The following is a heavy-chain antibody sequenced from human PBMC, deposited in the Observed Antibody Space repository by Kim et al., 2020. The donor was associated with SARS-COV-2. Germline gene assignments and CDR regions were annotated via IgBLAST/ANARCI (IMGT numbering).Heavy chain of an antibody. D-gene: IGHD5-18*01. CDR2: INHSGST. V-gene: IGHV4-34*01. CDR1: GGSFSGYY. J-gene: IGHJ4*02. CDR3: AILKTATFDY. Sequence: SETLSLTCAVYGGSFSGYYWSWIRQPPGKGLEWIGEINHSGSTNYNPSLKSRVTISVDTSKNQFSLKLSSVTAADTAVYYCAILKTATFDYWGQGTLVTVSS.